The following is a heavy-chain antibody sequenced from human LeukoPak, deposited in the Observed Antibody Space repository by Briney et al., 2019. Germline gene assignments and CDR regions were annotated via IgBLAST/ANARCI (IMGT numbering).Heavy chain of an antibody. Sequence: ASVKVSCKASGYTFTSYDINWVRQAPGQGLEWMGWISAYNDNTNYAQKLQDRITMTTDTSTSTAYMELSRLRSDDTAVYYCARMEEVKRGYSGYDPDWYRVDYWGQGTPVTVSS. CDR3: ARMEEVKRGYSGYDPDWYRVDY. CDR2: ISAYNDNT. V-gene: IGHV1-18*01. D-gene: IGHD5-12*01. CDR1: GYTFTSYD. J-gene: IGHJ4*02.